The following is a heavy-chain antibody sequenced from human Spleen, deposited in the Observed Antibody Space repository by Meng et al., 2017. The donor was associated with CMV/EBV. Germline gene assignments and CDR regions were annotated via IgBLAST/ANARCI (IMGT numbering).Heavy chain of an antibody. V-gene: IGHV3-74*01. D-gene: IGHD2-8*01. CDR3: ARSGKMVDLIK. Sequence: GGSLRLSCAASGFTFSTYWMHWVRQAPGKGLVWVSRINGDGRTTNYADSVKGRFTISRDNAKNTLYLQMNSLRAEDTAVYYCARSGKMVDLIKWGQGTLVTVSS. CDR2: INGDGRTT. CDR1: GFTFSTYW. J-gene: IGHJ4*02.